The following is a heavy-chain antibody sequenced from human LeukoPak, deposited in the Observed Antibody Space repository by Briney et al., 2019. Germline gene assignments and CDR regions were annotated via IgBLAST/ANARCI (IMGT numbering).Heavy chain of an antibody. V-gene: IGHV3-9*01. J-gene: IGHJ4*02. Sequence: GGSLRLSCGASGFTFDDYAMHGVGQATGKGLEWGSGISSKSGSTGYADSVKGRFTISRDNAKNSLYLQMNSLRAEDTALYYCAKDRYSSGWDLDYWGQGTLVTVPS. CDR2: ISSKSGST. CDR1: GFTFDDYA. D-gene: IGHD6-19*01. CDR3: AKDRYSSGWDLDY.